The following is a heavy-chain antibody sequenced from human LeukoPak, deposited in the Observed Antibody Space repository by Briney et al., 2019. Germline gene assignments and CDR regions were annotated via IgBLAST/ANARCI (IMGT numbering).Heavy chain of an antibody. D-gene: IGHD2-15*01. J-gene: IGHJ3*02. CDR2: AISKSSGGTS. V-gene: IGHV3-15*05. CDR1: GFTVGNVY. CDR3: AASMVSGGSDI. Sequence: PGGSLRLSCAASGFTVGNVYMTWVRQAPGKGLEWVGRAISKSSGGTSDYAAVVKGRSTISRDDSENTLYLQMNNLKSEDTAVYYCAASMVSGGSDIWGQGTMVTVSS.